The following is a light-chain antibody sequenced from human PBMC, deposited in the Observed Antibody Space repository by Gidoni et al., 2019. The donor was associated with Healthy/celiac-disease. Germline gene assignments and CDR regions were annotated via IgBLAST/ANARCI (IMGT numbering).Light chain of an antibody. CDR3: QQYGSSPGYT. CDR1: QSVSSRY. J-gene: IGKJ2*01. CDR2: GAS. V-gene: IGKV3-20*01. Sequence: IAFTQSPGTLSLSPGERATLPCRASQSVSSRYLAWYQQKPGQAPRLLVYGASSRATGIPDRFSGSGSGTDFTLTISRLEPEDSAVYYCQQYGSSPGYTFGQGTKLEIK.